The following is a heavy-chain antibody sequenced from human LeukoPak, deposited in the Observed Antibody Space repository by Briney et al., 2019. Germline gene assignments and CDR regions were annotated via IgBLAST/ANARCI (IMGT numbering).Heavy chain of an antibody. CDR1: GFTFSSYA. V-gene: IGHV3-23*01. Sequence: GGSLRLSCAASGFTFSSYAMSWVRQAPGKGLERVSAISGSGGSTYYADSVKGRFTISRDNSKNTLYLQMNSLRAEDTAVYYCAKGRSSGWYYFDYWGQGTLVTVSS. CDR3: AKGRSSGWYYFDY. J-gene: IGHJ4*02. D-gene: IGHD6-19*01. CDR2: ISGSGGST.